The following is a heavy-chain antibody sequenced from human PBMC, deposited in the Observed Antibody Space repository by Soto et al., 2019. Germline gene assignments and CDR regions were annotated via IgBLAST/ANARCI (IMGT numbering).Heavy chain of an antibody. CDR1: GGSFSCYY. V-gene: IGHV4-34*01. D-gene: IGHD5-12*01. J-gene: IGHJ4*02. CDR2: INHSGST. CDR3: ARGKYNYFDY. Sequence: SETLSLTCAVSGGSFSCYYWSWIRQPPGKGLEWIGEINHSGSTNYNPSLKSRVTISVDTSKNQFSLKLSSVTAADTAVYYCARGKYNYFDYWGQGTLVTAPQ.